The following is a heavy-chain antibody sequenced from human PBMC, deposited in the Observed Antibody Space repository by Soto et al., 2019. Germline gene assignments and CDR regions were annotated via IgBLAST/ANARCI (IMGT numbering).Heavy chain of an antibody. Sequence: ASVKVSCKSSGYSFTGYYMHWVRQAPGQGLEWMGWINPNSGGTNYAQKFQGRVTMTWDTSLSTAYMELSSLISEDTAVYYCARPPGYISDWYYFDLWGQGSQVTVSS. CDR2: INPNSGGT. CDR1: GYSFTGYY. CDR3: ARPPGYISDWYYFDL. J-gene: IGHJ4*02. V-gene: IGHV1-2*02. D-gene: IGHD3-9*01.